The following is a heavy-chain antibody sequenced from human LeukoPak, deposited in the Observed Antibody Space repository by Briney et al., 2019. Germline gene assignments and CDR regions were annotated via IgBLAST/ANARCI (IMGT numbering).Heavy chain of an antibody. CDR1: GYSISGGYY. CDR3: ARVAGGYSYRLDY. CDR2: IFQSGST. J-gene: IGHJ4*02. D-gene: IGHD5-18*01. Sequence: PSETLSLTCTVSGYSISGGYYWGWIRQPPEKGLEWIGSIFQSGSTYYNPSLKGRVTISVDTSKNQLPLKLSSVTAADTAVYYCARVAGGYSYRLDYWGQGTLVTVSS. V-gene: IGHV4-38-2*02.